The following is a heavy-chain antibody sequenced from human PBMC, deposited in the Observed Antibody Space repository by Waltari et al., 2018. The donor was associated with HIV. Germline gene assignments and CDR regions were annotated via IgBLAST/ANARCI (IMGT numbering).Heavy chain of an antibody. J-gene: IGHJ6*02. CDR3: ARGDQWGLFMDSYYGLDV. CDR1: TFGFSRYW. D-gene: IGHD1-26*01. V-gene: IGHV3-7*01. Sequence: EALLVPSGGGVVRPGGSLRLSCEGSTFGFSRYWMLWVRQASGKGLEWVANINQDATKKNYADSVKGRFSVSRDNGKYSVFLEMNRLRVQDTAVYFCARGDQWGLFMDSYYGLDVWGRGTTVIVSS. CDR2: INQDATKK.